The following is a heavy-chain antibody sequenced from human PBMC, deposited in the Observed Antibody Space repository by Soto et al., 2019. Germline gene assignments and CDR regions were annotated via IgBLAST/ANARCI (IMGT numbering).Heavy chain of an antibody. CDR1: GCTLTELS. CDR2: FDPEDGET. J-gene: IGHJ4*02. CDR3: ATARIMITFGGVIEKYYFDY. V-gene: IGHV1-24*01. Sequence: ASVKVSCKVSGCTLTELSMHWVRQAPGKGLEWMGGFDPEDGETIYAQKFQGRVTMTEDTSTDTAYMELSSLRSEDTAVYYCATARIMITFGGVIEKYYFDYWGQGTLVTVSS. D-gene: IGHD3-16*02.